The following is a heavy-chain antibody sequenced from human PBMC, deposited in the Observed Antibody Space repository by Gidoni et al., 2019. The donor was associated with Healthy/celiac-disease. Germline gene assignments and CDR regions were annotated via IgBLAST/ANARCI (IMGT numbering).Heavy chain of an antibody. V-gene: IGHV4-31*01. J-gene: IGHJ3*02. CDR3: ARGRASVLGAFDI. Sequence: QVQLPESGPGLVKPSQTLSLTCPVSGGSISSGGYYWSWIRQHPGKGLEWIGYIYYSGSTYYNPSLKSLVTISVDTSKNQFSLKLSSVTAADTAVYYCARGRASVLGAFDIWGQGTMVTVSS. CDR1: GGSISSGGYY. D-gene: IGHD2-8*01. CDR2: IYYSGST.